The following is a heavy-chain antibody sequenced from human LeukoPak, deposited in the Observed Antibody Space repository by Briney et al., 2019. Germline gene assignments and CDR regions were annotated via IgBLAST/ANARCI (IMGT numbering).Heavy chain of an antibody. CDR1: GGTFSSYA. Sequence: AASVKVSCKASGGTFSSYAISWVRQAPGQGLEWMGRIIPIFGIANYAQKFQGRVTITADKSTSTAYMELSSLRSEDTAMYYCARALALRYFDWPGGWFDPWGQGTLVTVSS. J-gene: IGHJ5*02. CDR3: ARALALRYFDWPGGWFDP. V-gene: IGHV1-69*04. CDR2: IIPIFGIA. D-gene: IGHD3-9*01.